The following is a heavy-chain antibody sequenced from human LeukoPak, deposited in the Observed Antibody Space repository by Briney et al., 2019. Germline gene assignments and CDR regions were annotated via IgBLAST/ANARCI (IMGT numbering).Heavy chain of an antibody. CDR3: ARDGSAPTPDAFDI. D-gene: IGHD2-15*01. J-gene: IGHJ3*02. Sequence: SVKVSCKASGGTFSSYAISWVRQAPGQGLEWMGGIIPILGTANYAQKFQGRVTITTDESTSTAYTELSSLRSEDTAVYYCARDGSAPTPDAFDIWGQGTMVTVSS. CDR1: GGTFSSYA. V-gene: IGHV1-69*05. CDR2: IIPILGTA.